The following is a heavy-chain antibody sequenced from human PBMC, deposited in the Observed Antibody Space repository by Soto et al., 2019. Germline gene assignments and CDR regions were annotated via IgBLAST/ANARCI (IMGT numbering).Heavy chain of an antibody. CDR3: ARDTPTGDYYYYYGMDV. CDR2: ISSSSSYI. V-gene: IGHV3-21*01. J-gene: IGHJ6*02. Sequence: GGSLRLSCAAAGFTFSGYSMNWVRQAPGKGLEWVSSISSSSSYIYYADSVEGRFTISRDNAKNSLYLQMNSLRAEDTAVYYCARDTPTGDYYYYYGMDVWGQGTTVTVSS. D-gene: IGHD7-27*01. CDR1: GFTFSGYS.